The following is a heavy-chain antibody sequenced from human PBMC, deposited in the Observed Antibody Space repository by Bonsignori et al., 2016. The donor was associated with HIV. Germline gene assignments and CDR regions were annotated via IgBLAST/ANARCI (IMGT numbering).Heavy chain of an antibody. CDR2: IYTSGST. Sequence: SETLSLTCTVSGGSISSYYWSWIRQPAGKGLEWIGRIYTSGSTNYNPSLKSRVTMSVDTSKNQFSLKLSSVTAADTAVYYCARGRDLIAAAGTMGMGWFDPWGQGTLVTVSS. J-gene: IGHJ5*02. V-gene: IGHV4-4*07. CDR3: ARGRDLIAAAGTMGMGWFDP. D-gene: IGHD6-13*01. CDR1: GGSISSYY.